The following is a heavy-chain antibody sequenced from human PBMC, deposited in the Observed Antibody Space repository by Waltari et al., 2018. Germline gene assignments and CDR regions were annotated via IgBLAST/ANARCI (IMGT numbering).Heavy chain of an antibody. CDR1: GFTFSSYS. CDR3: ARASGSYDSDAFDI. D-gene: IGHD1-26*01. J-gene: IGHJ3*02. CDR2: ISSSSSYI. Sequence: EVQLVESGGGLVKPGGSLRLSCAASGFTFSSYSMNWVRQAPGKGLEWVSSISSSSSYIYCADSVKGRFTISRDNAKNSLYLQMNSLRAEDTAVYYCARASGSYDSDAFDIWGQGTMVTVSS. V-gene: IGHV3-21*01.